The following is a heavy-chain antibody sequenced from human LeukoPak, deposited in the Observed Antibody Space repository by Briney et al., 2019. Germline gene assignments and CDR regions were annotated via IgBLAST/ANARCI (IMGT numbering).Heavy chain of an antibody. V-gene: IGHV3-33*01. Sequence: GGSLRLSCAASGFTFSSYGMHWVRQAPGKGLEWVAVIWYDGSNKYYADSVKGRFTISRDNSKNTLYLQINSLRAEDTAVYYCARDYLDWYFDLWGRGTLVTVSS. J-gene: IGHJ2*01. CDR1: GFTFSSYG. CDR2: IWYDGSNK. CDR3: ARDYLDWYFDL.